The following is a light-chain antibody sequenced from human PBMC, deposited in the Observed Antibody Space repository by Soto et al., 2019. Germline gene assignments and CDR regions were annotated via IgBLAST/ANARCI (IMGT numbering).Light chain of an antibody. Sequence: QSLLTQPPSASGTPGQRITISCSGSISNIGDNPVNWYQQLPGAAPKLLIYINDQRPSGVPDRFSGSKSGTSASLAISGLQPEDEADYYCAAWDDSLNDLFGTGTKVTVL. CDR2: IND. CDR3: AAWDDSLNDL. V-gene: IGLV1-44*01. CDR1: ISNIGDNP. J-gene: IGLJ1*01.